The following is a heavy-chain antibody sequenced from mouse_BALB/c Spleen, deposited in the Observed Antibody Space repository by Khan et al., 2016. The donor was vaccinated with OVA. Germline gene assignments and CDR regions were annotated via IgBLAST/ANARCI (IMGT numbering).Heavy chain of an antibody. Sequence: LQQSGAELVRPGVSVKISCKGSGYTFTDYAMHWVKQSHAKSLEWIGVISTYYGDVDYSQKFKGKATMTVDRSSSTAYMELARLTSEDSAIYYCARGGKFAYWGQGTLVTVSA. D-gene: IGHD1-1*02. V-gene: IGHV1S137*01. CDR1: GYTFTDYA. J-gene: IGHJ3*01. CDR2: ISTYYGDV. CDR3: ARGGKFAY.